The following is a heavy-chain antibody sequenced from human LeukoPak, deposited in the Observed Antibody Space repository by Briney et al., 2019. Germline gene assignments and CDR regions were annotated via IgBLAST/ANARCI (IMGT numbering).Heavy chain of an antibody. Sequence: SETLSLTCTVSGGSVSSGSYYWSWIRQPPGKGLEWIGYIYYSGSTNYNPSLKSRVTMSVDTSQNQFSLKLSSVTAADTAVYYCARRGGSGRSFDYWGQGTLVTISS. CDR2: IYYSGST. CDR3: ARRGGSGRSFDY. D-gene: IGHD3-10*01. J-gene: IGHJ4*02. CDR1: GGSVSSGSYY. V-gene: IGHV4-61*01.